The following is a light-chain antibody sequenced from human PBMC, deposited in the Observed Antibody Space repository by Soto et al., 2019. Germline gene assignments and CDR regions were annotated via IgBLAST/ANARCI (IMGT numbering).Light chain of an antibody. Sequence: DIQMTQSPSTLSASVGDRVTITCRASQRISNWLAWYQQKPGKAPKLLIYDVSSLESGVPSRFSGSGSGTEFTLTISRLEPEDFAVYYCQQYGSSPTFGQGTRLEIK. CDR1: QRISNW. V-gene: IGKV1-5*01. J-gene: IGKJ5*01. CDR2: DVS. CDR3: QQYGSSPT.